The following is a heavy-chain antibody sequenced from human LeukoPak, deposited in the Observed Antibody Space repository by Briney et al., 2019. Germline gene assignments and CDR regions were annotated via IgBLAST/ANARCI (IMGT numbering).Heavy chain of an antibody. V-gene: IGHV3-7*01. D-gene: IGHD2-8*01. CDR2: IKQDGSDK. CDR3: VRGGTNFAS. J-gene: IGHJ4*02. Sequence: GGSLRLSCAASGFTFSRHWMSWVREAPGKGLEGLANIKQDGSDKYYVDSVKGRFTISRDNAKNSLYLQMNGLRADDTALYYCVRGGTNFASWGQGTLVIVSS. CDR1: GFTFSRHW.